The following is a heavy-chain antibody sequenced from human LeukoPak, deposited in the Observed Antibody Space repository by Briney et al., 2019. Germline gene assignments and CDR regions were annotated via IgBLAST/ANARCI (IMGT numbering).Heavy chain of an antibody. CDR3: ARAPYSSGWADTYYYYGMDV. CDR2: IYYSGST. V-gene: IGHV4-59*01. D-gene: IGHD6-19*01. Sequence: SETLSLTCTVSGGSISSYYWSWIRQPPGKGLEWIGYIYYSGSTNYNPSLKSRVTISVDTSKNQFSLKLSSVTAADTAVYYRARAPYSSGWADTYYYYGMDVWGQGTTVTVSS. J-gene: IGHJ6*02. CDR1: GGSISSYY.